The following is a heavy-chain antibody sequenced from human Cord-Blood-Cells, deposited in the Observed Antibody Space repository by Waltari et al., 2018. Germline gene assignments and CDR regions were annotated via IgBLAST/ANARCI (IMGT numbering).Heavy chain of an antibody. CDR1: GGSISSYY. V-gene: IGHV4-59*01. J-gene: IGHJ6*03. CDR2: IYYSGST. CDR3: ARVSEEYSSSYYYYYYMDV. D-gene: IGHD6-6*01. Sequence: QVQLQESGPGLVKPSETLSLTCTVSGGSISSYYWSWIRQPPGKGLEWIGYIYYSGSTNYNPSLKSRVTISVDTSKNQFSLKLSSVTAADTAVYYCARVSEEYSSSYYYYYYMDVWGKGTTVTVSS.